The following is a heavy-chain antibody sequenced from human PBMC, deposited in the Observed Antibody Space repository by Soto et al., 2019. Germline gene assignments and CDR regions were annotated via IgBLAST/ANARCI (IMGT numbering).Heavy chain of an antibody. D-gene: IGHD1-1*01. CDR2: ITYSSIST. CDR3: AKLYKNAWPIDY. J-gene: IGHJ4*02. CDR1: GFTFSSYA. Sequence: GGSLRLSCAASGFTFSSYAMTWVRQAPGRGPEWVSTITYSSISTYYTDSVQGRFTISRDNSKNTLFLQMNSLRADDTAVYYCAKLYKNAWPIDYPGQATLVTVS. V-gene: IGHV3-23*01.